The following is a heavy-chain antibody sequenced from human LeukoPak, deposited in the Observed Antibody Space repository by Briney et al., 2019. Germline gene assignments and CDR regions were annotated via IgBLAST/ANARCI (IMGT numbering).Heavy chain of an antibody. V-gene: IGHV4-39*01. D-gene: IGHD3-3*01. J-gene: IGHJ6*03. CDR2: IYYSGST. CDR3: ARHKGKDFWSGYTYYYYYMDV. CDR1: GGSISSSSYY. Sequence: PSETLSLTCTVSGGSISSSSYYWGWIRQPPGKGLEWIGSIYYSGSTYYNPSLKSRVTISVDTSKNQFSLKLSSVTAADTAVYYCARHKGKDFWSGYTYYYYYMDVWGKGTTVTVSS.